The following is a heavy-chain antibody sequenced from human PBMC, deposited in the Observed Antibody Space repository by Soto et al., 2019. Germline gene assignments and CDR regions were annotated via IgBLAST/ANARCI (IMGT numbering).Heavy chain of an antibody. CDR2: IIPIFGTA. V-gene: IGHV1-69*13. J-gene: IGHJ5*02. Sequence: GASVKVSCKASGGTFSSYAISWVRQAPGQGLEWMGGIIPIFGTANYAQKFQGRVTITADESTSTAYMELSSLRSEDTAVYYCARDGGYCSSTSCSLSQYNWFAPWGQGTLVTVSS. CDR3: ARDGGYCSSTSCSLSQYNWFAP. CDR1: GGTFSSYA. D-gene: IGHD2-2*01.